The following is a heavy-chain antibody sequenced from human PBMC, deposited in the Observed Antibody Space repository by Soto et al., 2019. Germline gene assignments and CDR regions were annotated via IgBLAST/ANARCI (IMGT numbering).Heavy chain of an antibody. CDR2: IHYTGDS. J-gene: IGHJ3*02. CDR1: GASVSNYY. CDR3: ARWGHPAVKAYDI. V-gene: IGHV4-59*02. Sequence: SETLSLTCTVSGASVSNYYWNWVRQPPGKGLEWIGYIHYTGDSKYNPSLKSRVTMSVDTSKNQFSLKMTSVTAADTAVYYCARWGHPAVKAYDIWGQGAMVTVSS. D-gene: IGHD2-21*01.